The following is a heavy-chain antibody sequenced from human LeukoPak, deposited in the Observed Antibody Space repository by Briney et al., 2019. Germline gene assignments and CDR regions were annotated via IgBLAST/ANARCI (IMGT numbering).Heavy chain of an antibody. V-gene: IGHV3-53*01. CDR3: ARESSGHDLDC. J-gene: IGHJ4*02. CDR2: IYSGGTT. Sequence: GGSLRLSCAASGFTVSTYYMNWVRQAPAKGLEWVSVIYSGGTTYYADSVKGRFTISRDSSKNTLYLQMSTLRAEDTAVYYCARESSGHDLDCWGQGTLVTVSS. CDR1: GFTVSTYY. D-gene: IGHD6-25*01.